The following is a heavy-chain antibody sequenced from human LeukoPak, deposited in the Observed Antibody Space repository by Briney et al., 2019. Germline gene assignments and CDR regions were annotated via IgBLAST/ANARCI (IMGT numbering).Heavy chain of an antibody. V-gene: IGHV3-9*01. Sequence: GGSLRLSCVASGFNFEDYAMNWVRQVPGKGLEWVSIISANGGSIGYAPSVKGRFTISRDNAKNSLYLQMNSLSAEDSAVYYCARDSAYNAFDIWGQGTMVTVSS. J-gene: IGHJ3*02. D-gene: IGHD4-11*01. CDR3: ARDSAYNAFDI. CDR2: ISANGGSI. CDR1: GFNFEDYA.